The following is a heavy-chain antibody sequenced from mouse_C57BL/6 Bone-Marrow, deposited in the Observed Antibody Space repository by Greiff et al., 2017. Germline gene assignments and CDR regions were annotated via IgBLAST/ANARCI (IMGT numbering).Heavy chain of an antibody. CDR3: ARKGGDYGSFGY. D-gene: IGHD1-1*01. J-gene: IGHJ2*01. V-gene: IGHV1-59*01. Sequence: VQLQQPGAELVRPGTSVKLSCTASGYTFTSYWMHWVKQRPGQGLEWIGVIDPSDSYTNYNQKFKGKATLTVDTSSSTAYMQLSSLTSEDSAVYYCARKGGDYGSFGYWGQGTTLTVSS. CDR2: IDPSDSYT. CDR1: GYTFTSYW.